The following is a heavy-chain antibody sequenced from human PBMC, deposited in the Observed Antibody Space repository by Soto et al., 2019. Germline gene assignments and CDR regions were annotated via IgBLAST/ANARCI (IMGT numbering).Heavy chain of an antibody. V-gene: IGHV1-69*13. CDR1: GGTFSSYA. Sequence: GASVKVACKASGGTFSSYAISWVRQAPGQGLEWMGGIIHIFGTANYAQKCQSRVTITADESTSTAHMELSSLRSEDTAVYYCAREGHTGETSSFDYWGQGTLATVSS. J-gene: IGHJ4*02. CDR2: IIHIFGTA. CDR3: AREGHTGETSSFDY.